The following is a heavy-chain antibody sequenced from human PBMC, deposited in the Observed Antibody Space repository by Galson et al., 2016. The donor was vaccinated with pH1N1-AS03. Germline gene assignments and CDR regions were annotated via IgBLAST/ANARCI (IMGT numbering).Heavy chain of an antibody. D-gene: IGHD1-26*01. CDR1: GYTFAYYY. CDR3: ARGGGSSLDY. CDR2: INPSSGGT. V-gene: IGHV1-2*02. Sequence: SVKVSSKASGYTFAYYYVHWVRQAPGQGLEWMGWINPSSGGTKFAQKFQGTVSMTTDTSTRTAYMELSRLRSDDTAVYSCARGGGSSLDYWGQGTLVPVSS. J-gene: IGHJ4*02.